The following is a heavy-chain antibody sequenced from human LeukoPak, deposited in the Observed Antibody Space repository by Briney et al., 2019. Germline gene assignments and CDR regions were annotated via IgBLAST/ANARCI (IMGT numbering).Heavy chain of an antibody. V-gene: IGHV1-69*06. D-gene: IGHD2-2*01. Sequence: ASVKVSCKASGGTFSSYAISWVRQAPRQGLEWMGGIIPIFGTANYAQKFQGRVTITADKSTSTAYMELSSLRSEDTAVYYCARISGDCSSTSCSDWGQGTLVTVSS. CDR2: IIPIFGTA. CDR1: GGTFSSYA. CDR3: ARISGDCSSTSCSD. J-gene: IGHJ4*02.